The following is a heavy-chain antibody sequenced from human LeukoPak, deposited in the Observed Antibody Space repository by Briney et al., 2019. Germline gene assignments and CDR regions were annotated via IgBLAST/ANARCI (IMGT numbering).Heavy chain of an antibody. CDR1: GYTFTSYY. CDR3: ARVVNGLKGQLGAFDI. V-gene: IGHV1-46*01. Sequence: GASVKVSCKASGYTFTSYYMHWVRQAPGQGLEWMGIINPSGGSTSYAQKFQGRVTMTRDTSTSTVYMELSSLRSEDTAVYYCARVVNGLKGQLGAFDIWGQGTMVTVSS. D-gene: IGHD5-18*01. CDR2: INPSGGST. J-gene: IGHJ3*02.